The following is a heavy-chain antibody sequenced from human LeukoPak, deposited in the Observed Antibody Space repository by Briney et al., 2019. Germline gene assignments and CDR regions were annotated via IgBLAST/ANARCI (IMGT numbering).Heavy chain of an antibody. CDR1: GYSISSGHY. CDR2: IYHSGST. Sequence: PSETLSLTCTVSGYSISSGHYWGWIRPPPGKGLEWIGRIYHSGSTYYNPSPKSRVTISVDTSKNQFSLKLSSVTAADTAVYYCARGRSYGYYAREVFDYWGQGTLVTVSS. D-gene: IGHD5-18*01. CDR3: ARGRSYGYYAREVFDY. J-gene: IGHJ4*02. V-gene: IGHV4-38-2*02.